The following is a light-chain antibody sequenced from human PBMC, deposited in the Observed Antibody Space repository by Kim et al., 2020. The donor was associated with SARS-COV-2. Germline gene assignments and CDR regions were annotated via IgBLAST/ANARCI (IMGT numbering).Light chain of an antibody. V-gene: IGLV3-27*01. J-gene: IGLJ2*01. CDR3: YSAADNNLV. CDR2: KDS. CDR1: VLAKKY. Sequence: SVSPGQTARITCSGDVLAKKYVRWFQQKPGQAPVLVIYKDSERPSGIPERFSGSSSGTTLTLTISGAQAEDAADYYCYSAADNNLVFGGGTKVTVL.